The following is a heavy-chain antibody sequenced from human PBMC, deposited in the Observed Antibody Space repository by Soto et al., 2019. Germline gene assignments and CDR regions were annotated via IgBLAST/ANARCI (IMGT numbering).Heavy chain of an antibody. CDR2: INHSGST. CDR3: ARAGGEQLVPYYFDY. V-gene: IGHV4-34*01. D-gene: IGHD6-6*01. Sequence: SETLSLTCAFYCGSFIGYYWSWIRQPPGKGLEWIGEINHSGSTNYNPSLKSRVTISVDTSKNQFSLKLSSVTAADTAVYYCARAGGEQLVPYYFDYWGRGTLVTVSS. J-gene: IGHJ4*02. CDR1: CGSFIGYY.